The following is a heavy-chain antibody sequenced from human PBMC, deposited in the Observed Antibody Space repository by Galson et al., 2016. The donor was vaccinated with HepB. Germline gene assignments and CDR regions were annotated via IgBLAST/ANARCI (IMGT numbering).Heavy chain of an antibody. CDR3: AGGHYGSGSLYLFGY. CDR1: GYSFTSYW. Sequence: QSGAEVKKPGESLRISCKGSGYSFTSYWISWVRQMPGKGLEWMGRIDPSDSYTNYSPSFQGHVTISADKSISTAYLQWSSLKASDTAMYYCAGGHYGSGSLYLFGYWGQGTLVTVSS. CDR2: IDPSDSYT. J-gene: IGHJ4*02. V-gene: IGHV5-10-1*01. D-gene: IGHD3-10*01.